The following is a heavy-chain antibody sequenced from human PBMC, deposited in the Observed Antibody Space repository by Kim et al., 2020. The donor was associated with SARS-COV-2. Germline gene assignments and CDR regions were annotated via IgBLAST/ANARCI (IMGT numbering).Heavy chain of an antibody. V-gene: IGHV1-69*13. D-gene: IGHD6-13*01. Sequence: SVKVSCKASGGTFSSYAISWVRQAPGQGLEWMGGIIPIFGTANYAQKFQGRVTITADESTSTAYMELSSLRSEDTAVYYCAGHSSSWYWGWFDPWGQGTLVTVSS. CDR3: AGHSSSWYWGWFDP. J-gene: IGHJ5*02. CDR2: IIPIFGTA. CDR1: GGTFSSYA.